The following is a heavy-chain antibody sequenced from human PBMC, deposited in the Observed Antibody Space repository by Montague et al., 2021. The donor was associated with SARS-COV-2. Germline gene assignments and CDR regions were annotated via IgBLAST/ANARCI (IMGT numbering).Heavy chain of an antibody. CDR2: IYYSGST. D-gene: IGHD3-3*01. Sequence: SETLSLTCTVSGGSISSYYWSWIRQPPGKGLEWIGYIYYSGSTNYNPSLKSRVTISVDTSKNQFSLKLSSVTAADTAVYYCARVVFFEDDAFDIWGQGTMVTVSS. CDR3: ARVVFFEDDAFDI. CDR1: GGSISSYY. J-gene: IGHJ3*02. V-gene: IGHV4-59*01.